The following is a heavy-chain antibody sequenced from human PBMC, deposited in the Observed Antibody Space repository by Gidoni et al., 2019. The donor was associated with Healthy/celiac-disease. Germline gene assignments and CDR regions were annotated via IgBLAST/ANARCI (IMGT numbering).Heavy chain of an antibody. CDR1: GFTFSSYA. CDR3: AKDPDYGDPPGYYFDY. D-gene: IGHD4-17*01. CDR2: ISGSGGST. Sequence: EVQLLEYGGGLVQPGGSLRLSCAASGFTFSSYAMSWVRQAPGEGLEWVSAISGSGGSTYYADSVKGRFTISRDNSKNTLYLQMNSLRAEDTAVYYCAKDPDYGDPPGYYFDYWGQGTLVTVSS. V-gene: IGHV3-23*01. J-gene: IGHJ4*02.